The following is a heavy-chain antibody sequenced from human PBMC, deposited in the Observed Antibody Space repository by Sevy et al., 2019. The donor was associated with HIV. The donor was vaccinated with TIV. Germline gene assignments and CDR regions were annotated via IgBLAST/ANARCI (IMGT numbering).Heavy chain of an antibody. CDR3: AGGCSGGSCYLFSSLGPGYYYGMDV. Sequence: QLGGSLRLSCAVSGFSFDSYGMTWVRQAPGKGLEWVSGISGSGTRTYYADSVKGRFSISRDNSKNRLYLQMNSLRAEDTAVYYCAGGCSGGSCYLFSSLGPGYYYGMDVWGQGTTVTVSS. CDR2: ISGSGTRT. J-gene: IGHJ6*02. V-gene: IGHV3-23*01. CDR1: GFSFDSYG. D-gene: IGHD2-15*01.